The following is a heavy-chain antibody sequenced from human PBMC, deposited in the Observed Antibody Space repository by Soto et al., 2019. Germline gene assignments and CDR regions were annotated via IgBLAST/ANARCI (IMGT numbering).Heavy chain of an antibody. CDR3: AREDGVVGSSSAFDP. V-gene: IGHV3-21*01. CDR1: GFTFSTYT. CDR2: INGRSNYV. D-gene: IGHD1-26*01. J-gene: IGHJ5*02. Sequence: EVQVVEPGGGLVKPGGSLRLSCVFSGFTFSTYTMNWVRQAPGKGLEWVSSINGRSNYVYYADSWKGRFTISRDNAKHSPYLQMNRMRAEDTAIHYCAREDGVVGSSSAFDPWGLGTLVTVSS.